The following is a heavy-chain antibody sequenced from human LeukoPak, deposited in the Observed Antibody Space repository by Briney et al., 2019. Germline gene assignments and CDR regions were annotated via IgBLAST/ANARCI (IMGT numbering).Heavy chain of an antibody. CDR1: GYSFSSSW. Sequence: GESLKISCKGSGYSFSSSWIGWVRQMPGKGLEWMGIIYPGDSDTRYSPSFQGQVTISADKSISTAYLQWSSLKASDTAMYYCARLQYCGGDCYNYFDYWGQGTLVTVSS. CDR3: ARLQYCGGDCYNYFDY. CDR2: IYPGDSDT. J-gene: IGHJ4*02. V-gene: IGHV5-51*01. D-gene: IGHD2-21*02.